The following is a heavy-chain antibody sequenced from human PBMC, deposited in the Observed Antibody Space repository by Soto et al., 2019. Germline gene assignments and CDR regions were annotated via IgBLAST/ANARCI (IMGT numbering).Heavy chain of an antibody. CDR2: IGTAGDT. V-gene: IGHV3-13*01. J-gene: IGHJ4*02. CDR3: ARGIVTFGGVNHFDY. Sequence: GSLRLSCAASGFTFRSYDMHWVRQATGKGLEWVSAIGTAGDTYYPGSVKGRFTISRENAKNSLYLQMNSLRAGDTAVYYCARGIVTFGGVNHFDYWGQGTLVTVSS. CDR1: GFTFRSYD. D-gene: IGHD3-16*01.